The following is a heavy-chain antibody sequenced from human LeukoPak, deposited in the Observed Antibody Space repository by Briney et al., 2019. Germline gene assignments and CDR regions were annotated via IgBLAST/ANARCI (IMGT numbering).Heavy chain of an antibody. CDR1: GFTFSSYA. Sequence: GGSLRPSCAASGFTFSSYAMSWVRQPPGKGLGWVSAISGSGGSTYYADSVKGRFTFSRDNSKNTLYLQMNSLRAEDTAVYYCAKASPAVLYCSSTSCYIRDYFDYWGQGTLVTVSS. D-gene: IGHD2-2*02. J-gene: IGHJ4*02. CDR3: AKASPAVLYCSSTSCYIRDYFDY. V-gene: IGHV3-23*01. CDR2: ISGSGGST.